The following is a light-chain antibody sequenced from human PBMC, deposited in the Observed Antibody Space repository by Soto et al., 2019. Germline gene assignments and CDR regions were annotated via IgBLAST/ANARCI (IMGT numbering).Light chain of an antibody. CDR2: EVS. Sequence: SALTPPAPVSGAPGQSVTISCPGTSSDVGGYKLVSWYQQHPGKAPKLMIYEVSKRPSGVSNRFSGSKSGNTASLTISGLQAEDEADYYCCSYAGSSFYVFGTGTKSPS. J-gene: IGLJ1*01. CDR1: SSDVGGYKL. V-gene: IGLV2-23*02. CDR3: CSYAGSSFYV.